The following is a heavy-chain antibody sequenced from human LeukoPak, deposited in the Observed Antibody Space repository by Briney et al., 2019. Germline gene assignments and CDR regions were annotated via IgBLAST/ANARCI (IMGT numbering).Heavy chain of an antibody. D-gene: IGHD3-10*01. CDR3: AREGVQTTGDAFDI. CDR1: GFTLKIYP. Sequence: GGSLRLSCAASGFTLKIYPMHWVRQAPGKGLEWLSVISHDGSDKNNADSVKGRFIISRDNSKNTIYLQLNSLRPEDTAMYYCAREGVQTTGDAFDIWGLGTMVIVSS. CDR2: ISHDGSDK. J-gene: IGHJ3*02. V-gene: IGHV3-30*04.